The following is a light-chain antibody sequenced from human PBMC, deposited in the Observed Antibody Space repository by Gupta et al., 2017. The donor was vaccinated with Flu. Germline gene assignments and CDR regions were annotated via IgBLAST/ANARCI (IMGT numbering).Light chain of an antibody. CDR2: KAS. J-gene: IGKJ2*01. V-gene: IGKV1-5*03. Sequence: TATLSAGEGDRVTSTGRDSKSSSRWLAWYQKKPEKATKLMIYKASKVKNGVPSRFSGRGCRKEFTLTISSLQHDDFANYYYQQDSSYPYTFGQGTKLEIK. CDR3: QQDSSYPYT. CDR1: KSSSRW.